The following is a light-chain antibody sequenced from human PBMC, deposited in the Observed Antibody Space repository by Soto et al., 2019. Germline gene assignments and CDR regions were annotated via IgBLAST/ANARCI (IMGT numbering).Light chain of an antibody. Sequence: EIVLTQSPATLSLSPGERPTLSCRASQSVSSYLAWYQQKPGQAPRLLIYDASNRATGIPARFSGSGSGTDFTLTISSLEPEDFAVYYCQQRSSWPLITFGHGTRLEI. J-gene: IGKJ5*01. CDR1: QSVSSY. V-gene: IGKV3-11*01. CDR2: DAS. CDR3: QQRSSWPLIT.